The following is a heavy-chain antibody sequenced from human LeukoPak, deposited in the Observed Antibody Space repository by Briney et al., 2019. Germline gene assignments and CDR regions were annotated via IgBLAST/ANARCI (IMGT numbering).Heavy chain of an antibody. CDR3: ARPKRGDSTSWYVDF. J-gene: IGHJ4*02. CDR2: IYYSGST. CDR1: GGSISSYY. D-gene: IGHD6-13*01. V-gene: IGHV4-59*12. Sequence: KPSETLSLTCTVSGGSISSYYWSWIRQSPGKGLEWIGYIYYSGSTRYNPSLKSRVTISLDTSKNQFSLKLSSVTAADTAVYFCARPKRGDSTSWYVDFWGQGTLVTVSS.